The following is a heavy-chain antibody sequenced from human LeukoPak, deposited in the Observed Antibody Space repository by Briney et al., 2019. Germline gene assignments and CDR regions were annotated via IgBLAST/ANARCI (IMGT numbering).Heavy chain of an antibody. D-gene: IGHD6-19*01. Sequence: GGSLRLSCAASGFTFTNVLMSWVRQAPGKGLEWVGRIKGKTDGGTTDYGEPVQGRFTISRDDSRNTVYLQMNSLKTEDTAVYYCATGDYSSGWDWGQGTLVTVSS. J-gene: IGHJ4*02. V-gene: IGHV3-15*01. CDR2: IKGKTDGGTT. CDR3: ATGDYSSGWD. CDR1: GFTFTNVL.